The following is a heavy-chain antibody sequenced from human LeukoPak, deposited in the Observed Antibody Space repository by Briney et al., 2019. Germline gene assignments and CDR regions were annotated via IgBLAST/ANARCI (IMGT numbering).Heavy chain of an antibody. CDR3: ARSVDTAMERENYYYMDV. CDR2: IIPILGTE. V-gene: IGHV1-69*05. D-gene: IGHD5-18*01. Sequence: GCGVKDSRMASLGTLSSYVISAVRPAPGRGVEWVGGIIPILGTENYAQKFQGRVAITTDESTSTAYMELRSLRSENRAVYYCARSVDTAMERENYYYMDVWGKGTTVTVPS. J-gene: IGHJ6*03. CDR1: LGTLSSYV.